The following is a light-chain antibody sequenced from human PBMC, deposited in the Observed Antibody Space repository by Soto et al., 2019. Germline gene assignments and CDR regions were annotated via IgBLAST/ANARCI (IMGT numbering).Light chain of an antibody. CDR1: QFIGNY. V-gene: IGKV1-33*01. J-gene: IGKJ4*01. Sequence: DIQMTQSPSSLSASVGDRITITCHSSQFIGNYLNWYQQKPGKAPKLLIFDASNLHTGVPSKFSGTGFGTVFTLTINFVHPADGATYFCQQYNSLPLTFGGGTKVDIK. CDR3: QQYNSLPLT. CDR2: DAS.